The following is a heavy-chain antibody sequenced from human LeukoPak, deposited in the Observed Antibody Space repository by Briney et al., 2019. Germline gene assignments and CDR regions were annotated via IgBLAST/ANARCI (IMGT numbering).Heavy chain of an antibody. Sequence: GGSLRLSCAASGFTFSSYAMHWVRQAPGKGLEWVAVISYDGSNKYYADSVKGRFATSRDNSKNTLYLQMNSLRAEDTAVYYCARDREAAGTGYFQHWGQGTLVTVSS. CDR2: ISYDGSNK. D-gene: IGHD6-13*01. CDR1: GFTFSSYA. V-gene: IGHV3-30*09. CDR3: ARDREAAGTGYFQH. J-gene: IGHJ1*01.